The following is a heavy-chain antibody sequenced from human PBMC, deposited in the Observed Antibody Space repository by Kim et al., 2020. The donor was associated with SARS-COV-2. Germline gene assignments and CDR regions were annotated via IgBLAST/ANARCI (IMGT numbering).Heavy chain of an antibody. J-gene: IGHJ4*02. CDR3: ARGGHYYGSGSYNLGVPSDY. Sequence: SVKVSCKASGGTFSSYAISWVRQAPGQGLEWMGGIIPIFGTANYAQKFQGRVTITADESTSTAYMELSSLRSEDTAVYYCARGGHYYGSGSYNLGVPSDYWGQGTLVTVSS. CDR1: GGTFSSYA. V-gene: IGHV1-69*13. D-gene: IGHD3-10*01. CDR2: IIPIFGTA.